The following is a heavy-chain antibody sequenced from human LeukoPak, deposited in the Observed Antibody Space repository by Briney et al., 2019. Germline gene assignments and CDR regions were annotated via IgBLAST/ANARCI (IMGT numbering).Heavy chain of an antibody. CDR2: ISCTSTSI. V-gene: IGHV3-21*01. CDR3: ARAYGSGSYLGDAFDI. D-gene: IGHD3-10*01. CDR1: GFTFSSYS. J-gene: IGHJ3*02. Sequence: PGRSLRLSCAASGFTFSSYSMNWVRQAPGKGLEWVSSISCTSTSIYHADSVKGQFTISRDNAKNSLYLQMNSLRAEDTAVYYCARAYGSGSYLGDAFDIWGQGTMVTVSS.